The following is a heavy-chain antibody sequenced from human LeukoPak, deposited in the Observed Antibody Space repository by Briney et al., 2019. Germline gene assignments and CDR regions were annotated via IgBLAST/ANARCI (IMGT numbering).Heavy chain of an antibody. CDR3: ARAPSITGPTTTFDY. V-gene: IGHV4-38-2*02. D-gene: IGHD1-20*01. CDR2: IYHSGST. Sequence: SETLSLTCTVSGYSISSGYYWGWIRQPPGKGLEWIGSIYHSGSTYYNPSLKSRVTISVDTSKNQFSLKLSSVTAADTAVYYCARAPSITGPTTTFDYWGQGTLVTVSS. CDR1: GYSISSGYY. J-gene: IGHJ4*02.